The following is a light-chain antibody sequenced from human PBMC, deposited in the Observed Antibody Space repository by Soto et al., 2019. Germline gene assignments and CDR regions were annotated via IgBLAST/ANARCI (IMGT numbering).Light chain of an antibody. J-gene: IGKJ5*01. CDR2: GAS. Sequence: EIVLTQSPGTLSLSPGERATLSCRASQSVSSSYLGWYQQKTGQAPSLLIYGASSRATGIKDRFSGSGSGTDFTLNISSLEAEEFAVYYCQQYGSPRITFGQGTRLEIK. CDR1: QSVSSSY. CDR3: QQYGSPRIT. V-gene: IGKV3-20*01.